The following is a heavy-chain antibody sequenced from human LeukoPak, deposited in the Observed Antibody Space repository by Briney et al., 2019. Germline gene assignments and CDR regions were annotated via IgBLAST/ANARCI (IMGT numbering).Heavy chain of an antibody. J-gene: IGHJ6*03. CDR3: ARGGYYYGSGSYAYYYYMDV. V-gene: IGHV1-69*05. Sequence: GASVKVSCKASGGTFSSYAISWVRQAPGQGLEWMGGIIPIFGTANYAQKFQGRATITTDESTSTAYMELSSLRSADTAVYSCARGGYYYGSGSYAYYYYMDVWGKGTTVTVSS. D-gene: IGHD3-10*01. CDR1: GGTFSSYA. CDR2: IIPIFGTA.